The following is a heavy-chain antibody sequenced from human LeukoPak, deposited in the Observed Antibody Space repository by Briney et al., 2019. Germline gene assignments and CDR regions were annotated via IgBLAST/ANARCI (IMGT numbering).Heavy chain of an antibody. CDR1: GYTFTSYG. V-gene: IGHV1-18*01. D-gene: IGHD4-11*01. J-gene: IGHJ4*02. Sequence: PSASVQFSCKASGYTFTSYGISWVRPAPGQGLEWMGWIIAYNGNTNYTQKLQGRVTMTTDTSTSTAYMELRSLRSDDTAVYYCARDKARMTTVTTAPRLDYWGQGTLVTVSS. CDR2: IIAYNGNT. CDR3: ARDKARMTTVTTAPRLDY.